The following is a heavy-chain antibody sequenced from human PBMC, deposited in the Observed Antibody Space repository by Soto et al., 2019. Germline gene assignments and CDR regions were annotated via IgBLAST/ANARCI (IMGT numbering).Heavy chain of an antibody. CDR1: GYSFTSYW. J-gene: IGHJ6*02. Sequence: GASLKISCKGSGYSFTSYWIGWVRQMPGKGLEWMGIIYPGDSDTRYSPSFQGQVTISADKSISTAYLQWSSLKASDTAMYYCARGKHDSSGYYPAARYYGMDVWGQGTTVTVSS. CDR2: IYPGDSDT. D-gene: IGHD3-22*01. V-gene: IGHV5-51*01. CDR3: ARGKHDSSGYYPAARYYGMDV.